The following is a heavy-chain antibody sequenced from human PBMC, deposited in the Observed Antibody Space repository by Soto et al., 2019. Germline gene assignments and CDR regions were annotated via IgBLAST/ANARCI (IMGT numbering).Heavy chain of an antibody. V-gene: IGHV3-9*01. CDR2: ISWNSGSI. CDR3: AKGPWFDP. CDR1: GFTFDDYA. Sequence: EVQLVESGGGLVQPGRSLRLSCAASGFTFDDYAMHWVRQAPGKGLEWVSGISWNSGSIGYADSVKGRFTISRDNAKNSLYLQMNSLRAEDTALYYCAKGPWFDPWGQGTLVTVSS. J-gene: IGHJ5*02.